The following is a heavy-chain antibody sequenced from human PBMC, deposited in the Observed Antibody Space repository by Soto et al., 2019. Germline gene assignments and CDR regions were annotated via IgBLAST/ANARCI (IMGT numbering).Heavy chain of an antibody. CDR1: GGTFSSYT. Sequence: QVQLVQSGAEVKKPGSSVKVSCEASGGTFSSYTVSWVRQAPGQGLEWVGRIIPILGITNYTQRHQGGVTITAYMSTSTAHMELTSSTSDATAVYYFARNSYGSGSSMSIVYAMAVWGQGTAVTVS. CDR2: IIPILGIT. D-gene: IGHD3-10*01. V-gene: IGHV1-69*02. J-gene: IGHJ6*02. CDR3: ARNSYGSGSSMSIVYAMAV.